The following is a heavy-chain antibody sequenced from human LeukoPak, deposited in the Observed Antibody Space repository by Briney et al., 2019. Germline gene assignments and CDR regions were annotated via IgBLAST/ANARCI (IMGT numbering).Heavy chain of an antibody. CDR1: GFTFSSYG. J-gene: IGHJ4*02. CDR3: AKGKRRASPYYYMLTGYYTPPFDY. CDR2: LSGSGGST. Sequence: GGTLSLSCAASGFTFSSYGMIWVRQAPGKGLEWVSALSGSGGSTYYADSVKGRFTISRDNSKNTLYLQMNSLRAEDTAVYYCAKGKRRASPYYYMLTGYYTPPFDYWGQGTLVTVSS. V-gene: IGHV3-23*01. D-gene: IGHD3-9*01.